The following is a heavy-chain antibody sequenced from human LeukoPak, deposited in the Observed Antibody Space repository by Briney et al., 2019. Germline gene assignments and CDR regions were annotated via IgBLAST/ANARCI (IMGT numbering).Heavy chain of an antibody. CDR2: IYYSGGT. Sequence: PSETLSLTCTVSGGSISSYYWSWIRQPPGKGLEWVGYIYYSGGTNYNPSLKSRVTISVDTSKNQFSLKLSSVTAAATAVYSCARDGCSSTSCYFVYWGQGTLVTVSS. J-gene: IGHJ4*02. D-gene: IGHD2-2*01. CDR1: GGSISSYY. V-gene: IGHV4-59*01. CDR3: ARDGCSSTSCYFVY.